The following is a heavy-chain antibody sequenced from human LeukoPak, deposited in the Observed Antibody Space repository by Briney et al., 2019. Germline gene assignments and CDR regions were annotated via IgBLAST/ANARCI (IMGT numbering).Heavy chain of an antibody. CDR1: GFTFSSYW. D-gene: IGHD6-13*01. Sequence: GGSLRLSCAASGFTFSSYWMHWVRQAPGKGLVWVSRINSDGSSTSYADSVKGRFTISRDNAKNTLYLQMNSLRAEDTAVYYCARVGSSWYYYYYYMDVWGKGTTVTISS. V-gene: IGHV3-74*01. J-gene: IGHJ6*03. CDR3: ARVGSSWYYYYYYMDV. CDR2: INSDGSST.